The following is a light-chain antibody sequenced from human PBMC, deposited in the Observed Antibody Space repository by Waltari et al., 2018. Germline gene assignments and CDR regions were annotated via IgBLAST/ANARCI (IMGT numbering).Light chain of an antibody. J-gene: IGLJ1*01. CDR1: SSDVGGYDY. CDR2: EVS. V-gene: IGLV2-8*01. CDR3: ASYGGSKKCL. Sequence: QSALTQPPSASGSPGQSVTISCTETSSDVGGYDYVSWYQQHPGKAPQLLIYEVSKRPSGVPDRFSGSKSCNTASLTVSGIQAEDEADYYCASYGGSKKCLFGTGTKVTVL.